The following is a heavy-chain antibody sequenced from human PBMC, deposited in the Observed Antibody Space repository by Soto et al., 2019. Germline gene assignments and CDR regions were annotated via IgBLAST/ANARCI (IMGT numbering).Heavy chain of an antibody. CDR3: ARMATFGSLNWFDP. V-gene: IGHV1-8*01. CDR2: MNPGSGDT. Sequence: QVKLVQSGAEVREPGASVKVSCKASGYSFTNNDVSWVRQATGQGLEWMGWMNPGSGDTGYAQKFQGRVTMTRDISIAIAYMELSSLRSDDTAIYYCARMATFGSLNWFDPWGQGTLVTVSS. CDR1: GYSFTNND. J-gene: IGHJ5*02. D-gene: IGHD3-16*01.